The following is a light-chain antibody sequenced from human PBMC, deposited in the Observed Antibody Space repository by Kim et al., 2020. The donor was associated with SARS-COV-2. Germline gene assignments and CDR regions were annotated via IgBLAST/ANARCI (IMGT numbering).Light chain of an antibody. J-gene: IGLJ2*01. V-gene: IGLV3-1*01. CDR3: QAWDSSTDVV. CDR2: QDS. CDR1: KLGDKY. Sequence: SYELTQPPSVSVSPGQTASITCSGDKLGDKYACWYQQKPGQSPVLVIYQDSTRPSGIPERFSGSNSGNTATLTISGTQAMDEADYYCQAWDSSTDVVFGG.